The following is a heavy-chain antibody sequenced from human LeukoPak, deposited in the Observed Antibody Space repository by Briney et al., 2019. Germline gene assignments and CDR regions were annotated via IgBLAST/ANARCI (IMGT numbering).Heavy chain of an antibody. Sequence: ASVKVSCKASGYTFTGYYMHWVRQAPGQGLEWVGIINPSGGSTSYAQKFQGRVAMTRDTSTSTVYMELSSLRSEDTAVYYCARGRSGSYFLGYYYGMDVWGQGTTVTVSS. CDR3: ARGRSGSYFLGYYYGMDV. CDR2: INPSGGST. CDR1: GYTFTGYY. J-gene: IGHJ6*02. V-gene: IGHV1-46*01. D-gene: IGHD1-26*01.